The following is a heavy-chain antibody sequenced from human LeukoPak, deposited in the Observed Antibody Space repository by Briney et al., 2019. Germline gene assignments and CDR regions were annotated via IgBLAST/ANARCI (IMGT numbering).Heavy chain of an antibody. V-gene: IGHV4-39*07. J-gene: IGHJ1*01. Sequence: SETLSLTCTVSGGSISSSSYYWGWIRQPPGKGLEWIGSIYYSGSTYYNPSLKSRVTISVDTSKNQFSLKLSSVTAADTAVYYCAREVFVGATTYFQHWGQGTLVTVSS. D-gene: IGHD1-26*01. CDR1: GGSISSSSYY. CDR3: AREVFVGATTYFQH. CDR2: IYYSGST.